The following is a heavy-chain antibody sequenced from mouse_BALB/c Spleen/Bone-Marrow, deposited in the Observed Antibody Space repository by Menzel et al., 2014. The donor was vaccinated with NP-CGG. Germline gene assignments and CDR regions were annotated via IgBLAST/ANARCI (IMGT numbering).Heavy chain of an antibody. CDR2: ISYSGNA. CDR3: ARGNGYHFDY. Sequence: EVQLQQSGPSLVKPSQTLSLTCSVTGYSITSSYWNWIRKFPGNKLEYMGYISYSGNAYYNPSPNSRISLTRDTSKNQYYLQLNSITTEDAATYFCARGNGYHFDYWGQGTTLTVSS. V-gene: IGHV3-8*02. J-gene: IGHJ2*01. CDR1: GYSITSSY. D-gene: IGHD1-2*01.